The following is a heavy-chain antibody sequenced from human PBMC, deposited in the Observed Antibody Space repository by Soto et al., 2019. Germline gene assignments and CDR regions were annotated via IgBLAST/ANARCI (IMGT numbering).Heavy chain of an antibody. CDR2: IYYSGST. CDR1: GGSISSYY. CDR3: ARDRDSGYDYGLGWFDP. Sequence: PSETLSLTCTVSGGSISSYYWSWIRQPPGKGLEWIGYIYYSGSTNYNPSLKSRVTISVDTSKNQFSLKLSSVTAADTAVYYCARDRDSGYDYGLGWFDPWGQGTLVTVSS. J-gene: IGHJ5*02. D-gene: IGHD5-12*01. V-gene: IGHV4-59*01.